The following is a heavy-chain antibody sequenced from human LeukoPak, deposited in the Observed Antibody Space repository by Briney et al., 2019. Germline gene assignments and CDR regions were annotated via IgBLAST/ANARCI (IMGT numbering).Heavy chain of an antibody. CDR2: ISAYNGNT. V-gene: IGHV1-18*01. Sequence: ASVKVSCKASGYTFTSYGISWVRQAPGQGLEWMGLISAYNGNTNYAQNLQGRFTMTTDTSTSTAYMELKSLRSDDTAVYYCAREGFGPGSEDVWGERTTVTVSS. J-gene: IGHJ6*04. CDR3: AREGFGPGSEDV. CDR1: GYTFTSYG. D-gene: IGHD2-2*01.